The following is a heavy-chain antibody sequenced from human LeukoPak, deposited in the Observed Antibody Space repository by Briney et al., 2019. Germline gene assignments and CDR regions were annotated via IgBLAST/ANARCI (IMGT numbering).Heavy chain of an antibody. CDR2: IYHSGST. CDR3: VRGYNWIWGGFFDY. J-gene: IGHJ4*02. Sequence: PSETLSLTCTVSGYSISSGYYWGWIRQPPGKGLEWIGSIYHSGSTYYNPSLKSRVTISVDTSKNQFSLKLSSVTAADTAVYYCVRGYNWIWGGFFDYWGQGTLVTVSS. CDR1: GYSISSGYY. V-gene: IGHV4-38-2*02. D-gene: IGHD1-20*01.